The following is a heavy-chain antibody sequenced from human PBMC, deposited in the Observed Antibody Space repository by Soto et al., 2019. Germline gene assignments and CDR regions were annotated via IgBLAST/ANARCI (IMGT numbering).Heavy chain of an antibody. CDR1: GFTLSSYW. V-gene: IGHV3-7*01. Sequence: ESGGGLVQPGGSLRLSCLGSGFTLSSYWMTWVRQAPGKGLEWVANIKHDGTGKTYVDSVKGRFTISRDNAKNSLYLQMTRLKGGKTANYHCKKGGGLAGIYWGQGALVTVSS. CDR3: KKGGGLAGIY. CDR2: IKHDGTGK. D-gene: IGHD6-13*01. J-gene: IGHJ4*02.